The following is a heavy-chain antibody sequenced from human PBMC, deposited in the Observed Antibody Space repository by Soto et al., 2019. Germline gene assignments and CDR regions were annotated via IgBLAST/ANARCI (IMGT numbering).Heavy chain of an antibody. CDR2: IYYSGST. D-gene: IGHD2-2*01. Sequence: QVQLQESGPGLVKPSQTLSLTCTVSGGSISSGDYYWSWIRQPPGKGLEWIGYIYYSGSTYYNPSLKSRVTISVDTSKNQFSLKLSSVTAADTAVYYCARAHAAPYCSSTSCLGTFDYWGQGTLVTVSS. V-gene: IGHV4-30-4*01. J-gene: IGHJ4*02. CDR3: ARAHAAPYCSSTSCLGTFDY. CDR1: GGSISSGDYY.